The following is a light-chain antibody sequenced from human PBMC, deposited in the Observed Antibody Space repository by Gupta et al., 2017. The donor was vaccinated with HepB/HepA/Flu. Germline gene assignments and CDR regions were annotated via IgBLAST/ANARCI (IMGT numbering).Light chain of an antibody. CDR2: AVS. CDR1: QSVPNNF. Sequence: EIVLTQSPDTLSLSPGASATLSCRASQSVPNNFLAWYQQKPGQAPRLLIFAVSNRTTAIPDRFSGSGSGTEFTLTINRLQPEDSAVYHCQHGGSSPDTFGGGTKVEI. J-gene: IGKJ4*01. V-gene: IGKV3-20*01. CDR3: QHGGSSPDT.